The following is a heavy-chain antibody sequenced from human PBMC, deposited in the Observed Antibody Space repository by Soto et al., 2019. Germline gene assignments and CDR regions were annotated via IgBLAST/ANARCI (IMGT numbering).Heavy chain of an antibody. V-gene: IGHV1-18*01. D-gene: IGHD6-19*01. CDR2: ISGYSGHT. J-gene: IGHJ4*02. CDR1: GYTFSSYG. CDR3: AREWDNKSEHSSGWYDDF. Sequence: QVQLVQSGAEVKKPGASVKVSCKASGYTFSSYGISWVRQAPGQGLEWMGWISGYSGHTYYAQKFQGRVTMTTDTSTNTVYMELRRLRSDDTAVYYCAREWDNKSEHSSGWYDDFWGQGTLVTASS.